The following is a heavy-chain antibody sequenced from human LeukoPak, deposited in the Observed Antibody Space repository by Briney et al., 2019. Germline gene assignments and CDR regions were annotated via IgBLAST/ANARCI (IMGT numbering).Heavy chain of an antibody. J-gene: IGHJ4*02. CDR1: GYTLTELS. CDR2: FDPEDGET. Sequence: ASVKVSCKVSGYTLTELSMHWVRQAPGKGLEWMGGFDPEDGETIYAQKFQGRVTMTEDTSTGTAYMELSSLRSEDTAVYYCATDGGPTLMDPYPDYWGQGTLVTVSS. V-gene: IGHV1-24*01. CDR3: ATDGGPTLMDPYPDY. D-gene: IGHD5-24*01.